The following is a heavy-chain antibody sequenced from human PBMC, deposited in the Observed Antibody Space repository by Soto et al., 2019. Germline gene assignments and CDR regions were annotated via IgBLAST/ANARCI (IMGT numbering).Heavy chain of an antibody. D-gene: IGHD4-4*01. J-gene: IGHJ4*02. CDR1: GGSISSYY. CDR3: ARDVGTTVTN. V-gene: IGHV4-59*01. Sequence: QVQLQESGPGLVKPSETLSLTCTVSGGSISSYYWSWIRQPPGKGLEWIGYIYYSGSTNYNPSLKSRVTISVDTSKNQFSLKLSSVTAADTAVYYCARDVGTTVTNWGQGTLVTVSS. CDR2: IYYSGST.